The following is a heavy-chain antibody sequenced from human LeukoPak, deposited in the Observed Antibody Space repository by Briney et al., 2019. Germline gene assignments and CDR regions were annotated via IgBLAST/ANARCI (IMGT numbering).Heavy chain of an antibody. V-gene: IGHV4-59*01. CDR2: IYYGGST. D-gene: IGHD5-12*01. CDR1: GGSISGYY. Sequence: SETLSLTCAVSGGSISGYYWNWIRQPPGKGLEWIGYIYYGGSTNYSPSLKSRVTISLDTSKNQFSLKLSSVTAADTAVYYCARAGGYVLYFDYWGQGTLVTVSS. J-gene: IGHJ4*02. CDR3: ARAGGYVLYFDY.